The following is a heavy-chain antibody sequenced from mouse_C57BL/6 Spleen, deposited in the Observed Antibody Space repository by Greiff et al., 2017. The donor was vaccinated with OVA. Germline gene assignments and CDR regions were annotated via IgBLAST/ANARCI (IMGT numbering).Heavy chain of an antibody. V-gene: IGHV1-61*01. Sequence: VQLQQPGAELVRPGSSVKLSCKASGYTFTSYWMDWVKQRPGQGLEWIGNVYPSDSETHYNQKFKDKATLTVDKSSSTAYMQLSSLTSEDSAVYYCARGDYGYDDGFAYWGQGTLVTVSA. D-gene: IGHD2-2*01. J-gene: IGHJ3*01. CDR3: ARGDYGYDDGFAY. CDR2: VYPSDSET. CDR1: GYTFTSYW.